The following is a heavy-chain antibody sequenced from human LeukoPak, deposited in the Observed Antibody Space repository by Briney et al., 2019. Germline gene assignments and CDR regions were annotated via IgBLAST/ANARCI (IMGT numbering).Heavy chain of an antibody. CDR2: IWHDGATK. V-gene: IGHV3-33*03. CDR1: GFIFSNYA. J-gene: IGHJ6*02. D-gene: IGHD3-16*01. CDR3: ARGGGLDV. Sequence: GTSLRLSRKTSGFIFSNYAMHWVRQAPGKGLDWVAMIWHDGATKFYADSVKGRFTISRDNAKNSLYLQMSNLRAEDTAVYFCARGGGLDVWGQGATVTVSS.